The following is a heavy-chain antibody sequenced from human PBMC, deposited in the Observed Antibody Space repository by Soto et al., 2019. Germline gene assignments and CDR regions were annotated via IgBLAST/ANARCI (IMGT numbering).Heavy chain of an antibody. D-gene: IGHD1-26*01. Sequence: QLQLQESGPGLVKPSETLSLTCTVSGGSISSSSYYWGWIRQPPGKGLEWIGSIYYSGSTYYNPSLKSRVTISVDTSKNQFSLKLSSVTAADTAVYYCARYLGAGATHYWGQGTLVTVSS. J-gene: IGHJ4*02. CDR3: ARYLGAGATHY. CDR2: IYYSGST. V-gene: IGHV4-39*01. CDR1: GGSISSSSYY.